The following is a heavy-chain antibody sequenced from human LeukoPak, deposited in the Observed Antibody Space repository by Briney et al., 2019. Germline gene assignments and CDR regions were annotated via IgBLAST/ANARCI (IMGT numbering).Heavy chain of an antibody. V-gene: IGHV1-69*05. J-gene: IGHJ4*02. Sequence: SVKVSCKASGGTFSSYAISWVRQAPGQGLEWMGRIIPIFGTANHAQKLQGRVTITTDESTSTAYMELSSLRSEDTAVYYCARGGSSRGDRFDYWGQGTLVTVSS. CDR2: IIPIFGTA. D-gene: IGHD3-10*01. CDR1: GGTFSSYA. CDR3: ARGGSSRGDRFDY.